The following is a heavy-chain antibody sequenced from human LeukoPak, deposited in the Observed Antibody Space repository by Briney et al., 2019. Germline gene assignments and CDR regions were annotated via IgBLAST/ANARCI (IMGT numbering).Heavy chain of an antibody. CDR1: GIIFRNYA. D-gene: IGHD4/OR15-4a*01. CDR3: ASGRQGANTRYFDL. CDR2: MRRGWGST. Sequence: GGSLRLSCAASGIIFRNYAVHCVRRGPGKGGEGISTMRRGWGSTYYAKSVKARFTISREHYKNTLYLQVGSLSAEDMAVYECASGRQGANTRYFDLWGRGTRVTVSS. J-gene: IGHJ2*01. V-gene: IGHV3-64*01.